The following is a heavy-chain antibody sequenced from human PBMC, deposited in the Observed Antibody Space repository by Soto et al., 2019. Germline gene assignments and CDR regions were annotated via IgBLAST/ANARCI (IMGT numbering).Heavy chain of an antibody. D-gene: IGHD5-18*01. J-gene: IGHJ6*01. CDR3: ARERXIKAMASYYYYYYGMGV. V-gene: IGHV4-34*01. CDR1: GGSFSCYY. CDR2: INHSGST. Sequence: PSEAVSLTCVDHGGSFSCYYWSWIRQPPGKGLEWIGEINHSGSTNYNPSLKSRVTISVDTSKNQFSLKLSSVTAADTAVYYCARERXIKAMASYYYYYYGMGVWGQGTTVTVSS.